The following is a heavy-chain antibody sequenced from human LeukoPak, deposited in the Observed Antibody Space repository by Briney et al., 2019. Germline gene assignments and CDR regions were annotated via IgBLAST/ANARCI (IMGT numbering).Heavy chain of an antibody. J-gene: IGHJ4*02. CDR1: GGSISSYY. D-gene: IGHD3-3*01. CDR2: IYYSGST. V-gene: IGHV4-59*01. Sequence: SETLSLTCTASGGSISSYYCSWLRQPPGKGLEWIGYIYYSGSTNYNPSLKSRVTISVDTSKNQFSLKLSSVNAAESAVYYCARGQGFWSGYLDSWGQGTLVTVSS. CDR3: ARGQGFWSGYLDS.